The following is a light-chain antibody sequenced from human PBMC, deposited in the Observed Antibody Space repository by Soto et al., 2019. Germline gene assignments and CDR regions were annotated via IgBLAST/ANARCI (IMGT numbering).Light chain of an antibody. CDR1: SSNIGAGFD. Sequence: VLTQPPSVSGAPGQRVTISCTGSSSNIGAGFDVHWYQQLPGSAPKLLIYGNSNRPSGVPDRFSGSKSGTSASLAITGLQAEDEADYYCQSYDSSLSGFYVFGTGTKVTVL. CDR2: GNS. J-gene: IGLJ1*01. V-gene: IGLV1-40*01. CDR3: QSYDSSLSGFYV.